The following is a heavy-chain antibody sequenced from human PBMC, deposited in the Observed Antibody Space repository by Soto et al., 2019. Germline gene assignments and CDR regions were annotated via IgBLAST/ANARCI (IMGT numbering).Heavy chain of an antibody. Sequence: PGGSLRLSCAASGFTFGYYALHWVRRAPGKGLEWVSSISGIRDYIRYADSVKGRFTISRDNAKTSLYLQMNSLTAEDTAVYYCAREGVHNYNEYYFDYWGQGTLVTVSS. CDR1: GFTFGYYA. CDR3: AREGVHNYNEYYFDY. D-gene: IGHD3-22*01. V-gene: IGHV3-21*06. CDR2: ISGIRDYI. J-gene: IGHJ4*02.